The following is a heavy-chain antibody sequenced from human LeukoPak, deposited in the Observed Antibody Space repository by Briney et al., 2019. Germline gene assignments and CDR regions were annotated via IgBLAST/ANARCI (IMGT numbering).Heavy chain of an antibody. CDR1: GFTFSSYA. J-gene: IGHJ5*02. V-gene: IGHV3-23*01. CDR3: AKEGVHYFDSSGYFPAYFDP. Sequence: GGSLRLSCAASGFTFSSYAMSWVRQAPGKGLEWVSGISGSGSSTNYADSVKGRFTISRDNSKNTLYLQMNSLRAEDTAVYYCAKEGVHYFDSSGYFPAYFDPWGQGTLVTVSA. D-gene: IGHD3-22*01. CDR2: ISGSGSST.